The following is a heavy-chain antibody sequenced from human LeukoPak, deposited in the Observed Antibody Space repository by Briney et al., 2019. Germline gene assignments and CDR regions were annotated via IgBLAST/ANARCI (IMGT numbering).Heavy chain of an antibody. CDR2: INPSGGST. Sequence: ASVKVSCKASGYTFTSYYMHWVRQAPGQGLEWMGIINPSGGSTSYAQKFQGRVTMTRDTSTSTVYMELSSLRSEDTAVYYCARGGPWFGELSNYYYMDVWGKGTTVTVFS. CDR3: ARGGPWFGELSNYYYMDV. V-gene: IGHV1-46*01. D-gene: IGHD3-10*01. J-gene: IGHJ6*03. CDR1: GYTFTSYY.